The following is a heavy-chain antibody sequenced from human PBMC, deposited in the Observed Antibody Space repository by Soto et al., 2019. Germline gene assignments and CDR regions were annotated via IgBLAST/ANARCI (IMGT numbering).Heavy chain of an antibody. V-gene: IGHV4-59*08. CDR1: GGSISSYY. CDR3: ARDSGNYRTSN. J-gene: IGHJ4*02. D-gene: IGHD1-26*01. CDR2: IYYSGRI. Sequence: SETLSLTCTVSGGSISSYYWSWIRQPPGEGLEWIGYIYYSGRINYNPSLKSRVTMSVDTSKNQFSLRLSSVTAADTAVYYCARDSGNYRTSNWGQGSLVTVSS.